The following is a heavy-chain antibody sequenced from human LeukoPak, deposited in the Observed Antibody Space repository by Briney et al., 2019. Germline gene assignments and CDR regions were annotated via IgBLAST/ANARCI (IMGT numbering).Heavy chain of an antibody. J-gene: IGHJ4*02. CDR1: GGSISSYY. Sequence: SETLSLTCTVSGGSISSYYWSWIRQPPGKGLEWIGYIYYSGSTDYNPSLKSRVTLSVDTSKSQFSLNLTSVTAADTAIYYCARGGYYYDSGGYYEYYFDYWGQGTLVTVSS. D-gene: IGHD3-22*01. CDR2: IYYSGST. CDR3: ARGGYYYDSGGYYEYYFDY. V-gene: IGHV4-59*12.